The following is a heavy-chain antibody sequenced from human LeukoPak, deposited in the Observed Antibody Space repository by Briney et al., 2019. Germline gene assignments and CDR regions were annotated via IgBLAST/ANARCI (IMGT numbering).Heavy chain of an antibody. D-gene: IGHD6-13*01. CDR1: GYTFTGYY. V-gene: IGHV1-2*06. Sequence: ASVKVSCKASGYTFTGYYMHWVRQAPGQGLEWMGRINPNSGGTNYAQKFQGRVTMTRDTSISTAYMELSRLRSDDTAVYYCARVLEQQLGYYYYYYYMDVWGKGTTVTVSS. CDR3: ARVLEQQLGYYYYYYYMDV. J-gene: IGHJ6*03. CDR2: INPNSGGT.